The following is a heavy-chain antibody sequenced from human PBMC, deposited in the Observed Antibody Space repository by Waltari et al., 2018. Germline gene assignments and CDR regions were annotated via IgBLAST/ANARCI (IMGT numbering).Heavy chain of an antibody. J-gene: IGHJ6*02. CDR2: ISNEGSTK. CDR1: GFNFLSFG. CDR3: AKVARVAGHYYTGMDV. V-gene: IGHV3-30*18. Sequence: QVLLVESGGGVVQPGRSLRLSCAASGFNFLSFGMHWVRQAPGKGPEWVEVISNEGSTKYYAESVKGRFTISRDNSMHTLDLQMNNLRHEDTGVYYCAKVARVAGHYYTGMDVWGQGTTVTVSS. D-gene: IGHD6-19*01.